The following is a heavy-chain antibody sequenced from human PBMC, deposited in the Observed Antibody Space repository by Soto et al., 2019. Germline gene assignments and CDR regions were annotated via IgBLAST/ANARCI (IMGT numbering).Heavy chain of an antibody. J-gene: IGHJ6*02. V-gene: IGHV3-30*18. CDR3: AKEGPFIVGADSYYYGMDV. CDR2: ISYDGSNK. D-gene: IGHD1-26*01. CDR1: GFTFSSYG. Sequence: PGGSLRLSCAASGFTFSSYGMHWVRQAPGKGLEWVAVISYDGSNKYYADSVKGRFTISRDNSKNTLYLQMNSLRAEDTAVYYCAKEGPFIVGADSYYYGMDVWGQGTTVTVSS.